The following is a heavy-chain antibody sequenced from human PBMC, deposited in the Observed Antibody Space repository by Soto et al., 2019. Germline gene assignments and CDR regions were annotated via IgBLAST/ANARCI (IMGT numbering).Heavy chain of an antibody. Sequence: QVQLVQAGGEVKRPGSSVRVSCKASADTFSSYAISWVRQAPGQGLDWMGGIIPFFNTPNYAQKFQGRVTITADESTSTAYMDLSSLRSEDTAMSYCAAESAYGGNPLAFLYWGQGTLVTVSS. CDR2: IIPFFNTP. V-gene: IGHV1-69*01. D-gene: IGHD2-21*01. CDR3: AAESAYGGNPLAFLY. CDR1: ADTFSSYA. J-gene: IGHJ4*02.